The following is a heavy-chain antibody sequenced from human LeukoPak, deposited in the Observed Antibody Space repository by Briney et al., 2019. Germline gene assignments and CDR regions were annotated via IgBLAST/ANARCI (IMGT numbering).Heavy chain of an antibody. CDR1: GGSISSYY. J-gene: IGHJ3*02. D-gene: IGHD4-17*01. V-gene: IGHV4-59*01. CDR3: ARFKGNYGDYPDAFDI. CDR2: IYYSGST. Sequence: PSETLSLTCTVSGGSISSYYWSWIRQPPGKRLEWIGYIYYSGSTNYNPSLKSRVTISVDTSKNQFSLKLSSVTAADTTVYYCARFKGNYGDYPDAFDIWGQGTMVTVSS.